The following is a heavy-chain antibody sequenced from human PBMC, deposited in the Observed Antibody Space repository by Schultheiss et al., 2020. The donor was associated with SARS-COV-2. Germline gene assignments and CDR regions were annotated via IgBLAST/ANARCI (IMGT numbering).Heavy chain of an antibody. CDR3: VRAIVAADSY. J-gene: IGHJ4*02. D-gene: IGHD2-15*01. Sequence: GGSLRLSCVGSGFTFSAYWMIWVRQTPGKGLEWVANINQDGSVKYYLDSVKGRFTISRDNARHSLFLQMNSLRVEDTALYYCVRAIVAADSYWGQGTLVTVSS. CDR1: GFTFSAYW. V-gene: IGHV3-7*01. CDR2: INQDGSVK.